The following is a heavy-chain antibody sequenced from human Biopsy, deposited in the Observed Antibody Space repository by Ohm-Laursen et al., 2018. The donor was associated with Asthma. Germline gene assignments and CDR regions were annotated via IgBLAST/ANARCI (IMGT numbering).Heavy chain of an antibody. Sequence: SVKVSCKSLGGTFNTYVIGWVRQAPGQGLEWLGGINSVFGTTTYPQKFQDRVTITADDSRSTVYMELSSLRSEDTAVYYCARKAGSCISRTCYSLDFWGQGTLVTVSS. CDR3: ARKAGSCISRTCYSLDF. CDR1: GGTFNTYV. V-gene: IGHV1-69*13. J-gene: IGHJ4*02. D-gene: IGHD2-2*01. CDR2: INSVFGTT.